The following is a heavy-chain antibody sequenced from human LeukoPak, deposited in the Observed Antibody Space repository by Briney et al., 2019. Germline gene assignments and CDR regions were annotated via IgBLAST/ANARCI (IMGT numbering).Heavy chain of an antibody. Sequence: PGGSLRLSCAASGFTFSSYSMNWVRQAPGKGLEWVSSISSSSSYIYYADSVKGRFTISRDNAKNSLYLEMNSLRAEDTAVYYCARATMVRGVDYWGQGTLVTVSS. D-gene: IGHD3-10*01. V-gene: IGHV3-21*01. CDR3: ARATMVRGVDY. CDR2: ISSSSSYI. CDR1: GFTFSSYS. J-gene: IGHJ4*02.